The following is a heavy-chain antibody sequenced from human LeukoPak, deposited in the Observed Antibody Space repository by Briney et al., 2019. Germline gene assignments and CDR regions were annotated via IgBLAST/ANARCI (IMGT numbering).Heavy chain of an antibody. D-gene: IGHD2-2*01. J-gene: IGHJ4*02. V-gene: IGHV3-23*01. CDR2: IGGSGDST. CDR3: AKDPLYCSSTSCYHNY. Sequence: GGSLRLSCAASGFTFSSYDMSWVRQAPGEGLEWVSTIGGSGDSTYYADSVKGWFTISRDNSKNTLYLQMNSLRAADTAVYYCAKDPLYCSSTSCYHNYWGQGTLVTVSS. CDR1: GFTFSSYD.